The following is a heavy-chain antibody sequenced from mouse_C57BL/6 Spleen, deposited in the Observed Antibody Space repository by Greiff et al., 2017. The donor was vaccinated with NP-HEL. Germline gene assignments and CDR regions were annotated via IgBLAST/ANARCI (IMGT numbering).Heavy chain of an antibody. V-gene: IGHV14-4*01. CDR1: GFNITGDY. J-gene: IGHJ3*01. Sequence: VQLKQSGAELVRPGASVKLSCTASGFNITGDYMHWVKQRPEQGLEWIGWIDPENGDTYYASKFQGKATITADTSSNTDYLQRSSLTSEDAAVYCGTTKANWAWFAYWGQGTLVTVSA. D-gene: IGHD4-1*01. CDR2: IDPENGDT. CDR3: TTKANWAWFAY.